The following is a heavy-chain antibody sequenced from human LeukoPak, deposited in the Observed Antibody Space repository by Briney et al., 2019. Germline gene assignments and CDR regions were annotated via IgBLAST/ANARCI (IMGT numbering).Heavy chain of an antibody. D-gene: IGHD1-1*01. V-gene: IGHV4-31*03. CDR2: IYYSGST. CDR1: GGSISSGGYY. Sequence: PSETLSLTCTVSGGSISSGGYYWSWIRQHPGKGLEWIGYIYYSGSTYYNPSLKSRVTISVDTSKNQFSLKLSSVTAADTAVYYCARSAMQLWPPDYWGQGTLVTVSS. CDR3: ARSAMQLWPPDY. J-gene: IGHJ4*02.